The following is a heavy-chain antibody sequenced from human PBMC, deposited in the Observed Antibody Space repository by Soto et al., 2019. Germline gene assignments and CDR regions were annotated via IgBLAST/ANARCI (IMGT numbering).Heavy chain of an antibody. V-gene: IGHV1-69*12. Sequence: QVQLVQSGAEVKKPGSSVKVSCKASGGTFSSYAISWVRQAPGQGLEWMGGIIPIFGTANYAQKFQGRVTIPADESTSTAYMELSSLRSEDTAVYYCARGRAVEMATIGSWDYWGQGTLVTVSS. CDR1: GGTFSSYA. CDR3: ARGRAVEMATIGSWDY. D-gene: IGHD5-12*01. CDR2: IIPIFGTA. J-gene: IGHJ4*02.